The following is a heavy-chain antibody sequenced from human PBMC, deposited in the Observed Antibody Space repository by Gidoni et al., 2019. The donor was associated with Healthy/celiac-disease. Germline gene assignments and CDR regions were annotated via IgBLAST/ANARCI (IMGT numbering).Heavy chain of an antibody. V-gene: IGHV3-23*01. J-gene: IGHJ4*02. Sequence: EVQLLESGGGLVQPGGSLRLPCAASGFTFSSYAMRWVRQGPGKGLEWVSAISGSGGSTYYADSVKGRFTISRDNSKNTLYLQMNSLRAEDTAVYYCAKDQSSVVVVAATYYWGQGTLVTVSS. CDR3: AKDQSSVVVVAATYY. CDR1: GFTFSSYA. CDR2: ISGSGGST. D-gene: IGHD2-15*01.